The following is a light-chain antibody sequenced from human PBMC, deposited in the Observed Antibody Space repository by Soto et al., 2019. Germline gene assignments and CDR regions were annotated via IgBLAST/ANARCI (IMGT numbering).Light chain of an antibody. CDR3: QQYGSSPPIT. CDR1: QSVSNSY. CDR2: GAS. Sequence: EIVLTQSPGTLSLSPGERATLSCRASQSVSNSYLAWYQQTRGQAPRLLIYGASSRATGIPDRFSGSGSGTDFTLTISRLEPEDCAVYYCQQYGSSPPITFGQGTRLEIK. J-gene: IGKJ5*01. V-gene: IGKV3-20*01.